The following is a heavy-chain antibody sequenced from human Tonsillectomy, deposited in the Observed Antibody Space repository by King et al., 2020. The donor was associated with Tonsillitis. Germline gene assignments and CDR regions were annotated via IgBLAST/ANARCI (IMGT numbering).Heavy chain of an antibody. CDR3: AAMFVGGGIDY. CDR2: IDWDDDK. Sequence: TLKESGPALVKPTQTLTLTCTFSGFSLSTSGMCVSWIRQPPGKALEWLARIDWDDDKYYSTSLKTRLTISKDTSKNQVGLTMTIMDPVDTATYYCAAMFVGGGIDYWGQGTLVTVSS. CDR1: GFSLSTSGMC. J-gene: IGHJ4*02. V-gene: IGHV2-70*11. D-gene: IGHD2-2*01.